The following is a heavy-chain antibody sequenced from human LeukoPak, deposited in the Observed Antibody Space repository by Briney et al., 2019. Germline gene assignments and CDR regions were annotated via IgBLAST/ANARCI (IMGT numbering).Heavy chain of an antibody. V-gene: IGHV1-8*01. J-gene: IGHJ5*02. CDR2: MNPNSGNT. Sequence: ASVKVSCKVSGYTFTSFDINWVRQATGQGLEWMGWMNPNSGNTGYAQKFQGRVTMTRNTSISTAYMELSSLRSEDTAVYYCARNFVVVPAVNWFDPWGQGTLVTVSS. CDR1: GYTFTSFD. CDR3: ARNFVVVPAVNWFDP. D-gene: IGHD2-2*01.